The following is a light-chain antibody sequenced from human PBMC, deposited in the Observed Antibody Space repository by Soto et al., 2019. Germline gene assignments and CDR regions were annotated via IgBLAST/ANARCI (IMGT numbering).Light chain of an antibody. CDR2: EVS. CDR1: SSDVGGYDY. V-gene: IGLV2-14*01. Sequence: QSALAQPASVSGPPGQSITISCSGSSSDVGGYDYVSWYQQHPVKAPKLIIYEVSNRPSGVSNRFSGSKSGNTASLTISGLQAEDEADYYCLSYTSTNTRVFGGGTKVTVL. J-gene: IGLJ3*02. CDR3: LSYTSTNTRV.